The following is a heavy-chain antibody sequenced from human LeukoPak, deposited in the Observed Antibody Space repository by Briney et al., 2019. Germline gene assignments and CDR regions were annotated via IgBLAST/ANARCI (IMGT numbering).Heavy chain of an antibody. CDR3: ARLPKANIAVAGYYFDY. CDR1: GYTFNSYG. J-gene: IGHJ4*02. V-gene: IGHV1-18*01. Sequence: VASVKVSCTASGYTFNSYGITWVRQGPGQGLQCVGWISAKNGNTNYAQKFQGRVTMTTDTFTSTAHMEMRSLRSDDTAVYYCARLPKANIAVAGYYFDYWGQGTLVTVSS. D-gene: IGHD6-19*01. CDR2: ISAKNGNT.